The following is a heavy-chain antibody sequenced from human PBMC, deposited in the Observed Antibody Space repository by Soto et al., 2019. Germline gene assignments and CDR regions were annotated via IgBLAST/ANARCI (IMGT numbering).Heavy chain of an antibody. J-gene: IGHJ6*02. Sequence: QVQLVESGGGVVQPGRSLRLSCAASGFTFSSYGMHWVRQAPGKGLEWVAVIWYDGSNKYYADSVKGRFTISRDNSKNTLYLQMNSLRAEDTAVYYCVRERGYGDYHGVGYYYYYGMDVWGQGTTVTVSS. V-gene: IGHV3-33*01. D-gene: IGHD4-17*01. CDR2: IWYDGSNK. CDR1: GFTFSSYG. CDR3: VRERGYGDYHGVGYYYYYGMDV.